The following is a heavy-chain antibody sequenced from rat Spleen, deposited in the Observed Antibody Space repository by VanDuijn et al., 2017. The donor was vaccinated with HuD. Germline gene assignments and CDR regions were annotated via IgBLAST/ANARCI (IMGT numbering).Heavy chain of an antibody. V-gene: IGHV3-1*01. Sequence: EVQLQESGPGLVKPSQSLSLTCSVTGYSITSSYRWNWIRKFPGNKMDWMGFISYSGATSYNPSPKSRISLTRDTSKNQFFLQLKSVTNEDTATYYCASITMGITTFDYWGQGVMVTVSS. J-gene: IGHJ2*01. CDR2: ISYSGAT. CDR3: ASITMGITTFDY. D-gene: IGHD1-9*01. CDR1: GYSITSSY.